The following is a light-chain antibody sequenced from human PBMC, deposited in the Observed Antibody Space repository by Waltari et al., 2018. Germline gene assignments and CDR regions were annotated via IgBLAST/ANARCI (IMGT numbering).Light chain of an antibody. V-gene: IGLV1-36*01. CDR2: GDS. CDR1: SNNIGTFA. J-gene: IGLJ2*01. CDR3: STWDSSLSAQV. Sequence: QSALTQEASVSGTVGQKVTLSCTGNSNNIGTFAVGWYQQISHGAPKTVMFGDSLPSGIPGRFAGSRSGPTASLTISGLQPEDEADYYCSTWDSSLSAQVFGGGTKLTVL.